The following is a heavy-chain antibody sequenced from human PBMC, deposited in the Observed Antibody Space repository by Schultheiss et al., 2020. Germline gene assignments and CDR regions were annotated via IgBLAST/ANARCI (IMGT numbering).Heavy chain of an antibody. CDR3: ARAYSSGWYGDAFDI. V-gene: IGHV4-34*01. D-gene: IGHD6-19*01. CDR2: INHSGST. CDR1: GGSFSGYY. Sequence: SETLSLTCAVYGGSFSGYYWSWIRQPPGKGLEWIGEINHSGSTNYNPSLKSRVAISADTSKNQFSLKLSSVTAADTAVYYCARAYSSGWYGDAFDIWGQGSMVTV. J-gene: IGHJ3*02.